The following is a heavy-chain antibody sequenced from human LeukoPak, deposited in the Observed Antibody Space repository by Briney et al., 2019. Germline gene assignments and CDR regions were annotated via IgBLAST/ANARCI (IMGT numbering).Heavy chain of an antibody. V-gene: IGHV1-18*01. CDR1: GYTFTSYG. CDR3: ARVSVDTAMVNQFDY. D-gene: IGHD5-18*01. Sequence: ASVKVSCKASGYTFTSYGISWVRQAPGQGLEWMGWISPYNGDTHYAQKVQGRVTMTTDTSTKTAYMQPRSLRSDDTAVYYCARVSVDTAMVNQFDYWGQGTLVTVSS. J-gene: IGHJ4*02. CDR2: ISPYNGDT.